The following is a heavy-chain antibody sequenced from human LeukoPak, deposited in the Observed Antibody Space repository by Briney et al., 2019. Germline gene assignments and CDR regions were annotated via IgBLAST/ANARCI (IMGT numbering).Heavy chain of an antibody. J-gene: IGHJ4*02. CDR1: GYTFTTYD. V-gene: IGHV1-8*01. Sequence: PVASVTVSCKASGYTFTTYDLNWVRQAPGHGLEWMGWMNPNSGNTGYAQKFQGRVTMTRNISITTAYMELSNLTSEDTAVYYCARRIRGAPTDYWGQGTLVTVSS. CDR2: MNPNSGNT. CDR3: ARRIRGAPTDY. D-gene: IGHD3-10*01.